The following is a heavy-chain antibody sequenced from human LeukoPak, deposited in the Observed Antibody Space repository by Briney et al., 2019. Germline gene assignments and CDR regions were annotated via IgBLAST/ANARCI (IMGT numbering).Heavy chain of an antibody. Sequence: SETLSLTCTVSGGSISSHYWSWIRQPPGRGLEWMGYIYYSGSTNYNPSLKSRVTISVDTSKNQFSLKLSSATAADTAVYYCARGYSSSSVLANWGQGTLVTVSP. CDR3: ARGYSSSSVLAN. J-gene: IGHJ4*02. CDR2: IYYSGST. V-gene: IGHV4-59*11. D-gene: IGHD6-6*01. CDR1: GGSISSHY.